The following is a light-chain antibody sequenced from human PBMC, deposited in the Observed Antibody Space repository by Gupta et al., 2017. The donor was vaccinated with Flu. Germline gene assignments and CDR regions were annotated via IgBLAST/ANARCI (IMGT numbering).Light chain of an antibody. CDR3: SSYTSSSTRV. J-gene: IGLJ1*01. Sequence: QSALTKPASGSGSPGQSITISCTGTSSDVGGYNCVSCYQQHPGKAPKLMIYEVSKRPSGVSSRFSGSESGNTASLTISGLQAEDEADYYCSSYTSSSTRVFGTGTKVTVL. CDR2: EVS. CDR1: SSDVGGYNC. V-gene: IGLV2-14*01.